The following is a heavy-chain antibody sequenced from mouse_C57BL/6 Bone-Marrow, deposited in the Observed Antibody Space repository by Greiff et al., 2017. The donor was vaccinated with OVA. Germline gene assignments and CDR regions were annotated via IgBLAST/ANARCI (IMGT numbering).Heavy chain of an antibody. CDR2: IYPGSGST. CDR1: GYTFTSYW. CDR3: AGGYDSLFYF. V-gene: IGHV1-55*01. D-gene: IGHD1-1*01. Sequence: VQLQQPGAELVKPGASVKMSCKASGYTFTSYWITWVKQRPGQGLEWIGDIYPGSGSTNYNEKFKSKATLTADTSSSTAYMQLRSLTSEDSAVFYCAGGYDSLFYFWGRGTAPPVTS. J-gene: IGHJ2*01.